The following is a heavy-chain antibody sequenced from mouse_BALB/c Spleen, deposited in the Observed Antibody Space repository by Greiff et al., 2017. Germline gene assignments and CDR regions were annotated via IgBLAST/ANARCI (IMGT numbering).Heavy chain of an antibody. CDR1: GYSFTSYW. V-gene: IGHV1-5*01. CDR3: TRSTMITTVDY. Sequence: EVQRVESGTVLARPGASVKMSCKASGYSFTSYWMHWVKQRPGQGLEWIGAIYPGNSDTSYNQKFKGKAKLTAVTSASTAYMELSSLTNEDSAVYYCTRSTMITTVDYWGQGTTLTVSS. CDR2: IYPGNSDT. D-gene: IGHD2-4*01. J-gene: IGHJ2*01.